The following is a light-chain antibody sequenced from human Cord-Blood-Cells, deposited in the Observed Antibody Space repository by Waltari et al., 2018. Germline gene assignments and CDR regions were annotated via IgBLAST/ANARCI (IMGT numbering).Light chain of an antibody. CDR2: AAS. V-gene: IGKV1-39*01. CDR3: QQSYSTPVT. J-gene: IGKJ3*01. CDR1: QSSSSY. Sequence: DIQMTQSPSSLSASVGDRVTITCRARQSSSSYLNWYQQKPGKAPKLLIYAASSLQSGVPSRFSGSGSGTDFTLTISSLQPEDFATYYCQQSYSTPVTFGPGTKVDIK.